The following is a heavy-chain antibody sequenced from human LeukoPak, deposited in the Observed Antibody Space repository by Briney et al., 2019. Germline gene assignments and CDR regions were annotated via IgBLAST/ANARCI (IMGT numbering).Heavy chain of an antibody. CDR2: TYYRSNLYN. D-gene: IGHD1-7*01. CDR3: SRGTHWFDS. J-gene: IGHJ5*01. CDR1: GDSISSNSAA. V-gene: IGHV6-1*01. Sequence: SQTLSLTCAISGDSISSNSAAWNWLRQSPSRGLEWLGRTYYRSNLYNDYAVSVSSRITVNPDTSKNQFSLQLNSVTPEDTAVYYCSRGTHWFDSWGQGTLVTVSS.